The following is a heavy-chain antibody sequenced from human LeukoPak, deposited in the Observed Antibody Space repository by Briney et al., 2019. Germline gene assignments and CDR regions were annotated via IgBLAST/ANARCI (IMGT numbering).Heavy chain of an antibody. CDR2: IIPIFGTA. CDR3: ARAHSSGYYHPFDY. J-gene: IGHJ4*02. D-gene: IGHD3-22*01. CDR1: GYTFTSYG. V-gene: IGHV1-69*13. Sequence: GASVKVSCNASGYTFTSYGISWVRQAPGQGLEWMGGIIPIFGTANYAQKFQGRVTITADESTSTAYMELSSLRSEDTAVYYCARAHSSGYYHPFDYWGQGTLVTVSS.